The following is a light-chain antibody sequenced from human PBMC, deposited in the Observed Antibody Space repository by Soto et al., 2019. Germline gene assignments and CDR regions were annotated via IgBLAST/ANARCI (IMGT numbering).Light chain of an antibody. CDR1: QSVSSN. J-gene: IGKJ4*01. V-gene: IGKV3-15*01. CDR3: LQDYNYPLT. Sequence: EIVMTQSPATLSVSPGERATLSCRASQSVSSNLAWYQQKPGQAPRLLIYGASIRATGIPARFSGSGSWTEFTLTISSLQSEDFATYYCLQDYNYPLTFGGGTKVDI. CDR2: GAS.